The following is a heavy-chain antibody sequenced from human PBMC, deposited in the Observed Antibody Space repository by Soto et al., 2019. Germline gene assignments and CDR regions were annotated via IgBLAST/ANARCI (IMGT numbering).Heavy chain of an antibody. Sequence: GGSLRLSCAASGFTFNTYGFHWVRQAPEKGLEWVTFIGYDGSKISYADSVKGRFIISRDNSKKTVHLQMNSLRDEDTAVYYCARPTYYYDSSGPPAYWGQGTLVTVSS. D-gene: IGHD3-22*01. V-gene: IGHV3-33*01. J-gene: IGHJ4*02. CDR1: GFTFNTYG. CDR2: IGYDGSKI. CDR3: ARPTYYYDSSGPPAY.